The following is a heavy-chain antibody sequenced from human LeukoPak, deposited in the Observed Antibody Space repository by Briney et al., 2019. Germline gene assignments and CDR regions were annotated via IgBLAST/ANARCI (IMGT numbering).Heavy chain of an antibody. Sequence: GGSLRLSCAASGFTFSSYAMSWVRQAPGKGLEWVSAISGSGGSTYYADSVMGRFTISRDNSKNTLYLQMNSLRAEDTAVYYCAKGGLAVDAFDIWGQGTMVTVSS. CDR2: ISGSGGST. CDR1: GFTFSSYA. V-gene: IGHV3-23*01. CDR3: AKGGLAVDAFDI. J-gene: IGHJ3*02. D-gene: IGHD6-19*01.